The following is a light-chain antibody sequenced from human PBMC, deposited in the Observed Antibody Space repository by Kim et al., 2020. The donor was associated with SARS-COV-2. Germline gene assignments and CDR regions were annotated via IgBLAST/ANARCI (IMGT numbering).Light chain of an antibody. CDR3: QVWDSSSDRGV. CDR2: YDS. CDR1: NIGSKS. J-gene: IGLJ2*01. Sequence: QEKPARITCGGNNIGSKSVHWYQQKPGQAPVLVIYYDSDRPSGIPERFSGSNSGNTATLTISRVEAGDEADYYCQVWDSSSDRGVFGGGTKLTVL. V-gene: IGLV3-21*04.